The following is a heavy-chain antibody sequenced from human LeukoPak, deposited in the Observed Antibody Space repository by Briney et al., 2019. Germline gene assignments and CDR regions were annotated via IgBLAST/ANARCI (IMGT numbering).Heavy chain of an antibody. CDR2: ITPNPDRT. V-gene: IGHV3-23*01. D-gene: IGHD3-22*01. CDR1: GFTFGSYG. Sequence: HSGGSLRLSCAASGFTFGSYGMSWVRQAPGKGLGWVSFITPNPDRTSYADSVEGRFTISRDNPRNTLYMQMNSLRDEDTALYYCAIMHGYYDGSGYWVQWGQGTLVTVSS. J-gene: IGHJ1*01. CDR3: AIMHGYYDGSGYWVQ.